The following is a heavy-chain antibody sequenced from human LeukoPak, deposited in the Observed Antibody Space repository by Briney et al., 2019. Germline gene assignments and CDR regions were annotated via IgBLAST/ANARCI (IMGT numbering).Heavy chain of an antibody. CDR1: GFTFSSYG. V-gene: IGHV3-30*02. CDR3: AKDPYFDY. CDR2: IWYGGSNK. Sequence: GESLRLSCAASGFTFSSYGMHWVRQAPGKGLEWVAVIWYGGSNKYYADSVKGRFTISRDNSKNTLYLQMNSLRAEDTAVYYCAKDPYFDYWGQGTLVTVSS. J-gene: IGHJ4*02.